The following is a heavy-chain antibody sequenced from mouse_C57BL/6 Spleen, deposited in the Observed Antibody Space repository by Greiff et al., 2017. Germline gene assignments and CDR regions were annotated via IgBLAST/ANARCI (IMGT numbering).Heavy chain of an antibody. V-gene: IGHV2-2*01. CDR1: GFSLTSYG. Sequence: QVQLQQSGPGLVQPSQSLSITCTVSGFSLTSYGVHWVRQSPGKGLEWLGVIWSGGSTDYNAAFLSRLSISKDNSKSQVFFKMNSLQADDTAIYYCARTDLYYDYDGFAYWGQGTLVTVSA. CDR3: ARTDLYYDYDGFAY. D-gene: IGHD2-4*01. CDR2: IWSGGST. J-gene: IGHJ3*01.